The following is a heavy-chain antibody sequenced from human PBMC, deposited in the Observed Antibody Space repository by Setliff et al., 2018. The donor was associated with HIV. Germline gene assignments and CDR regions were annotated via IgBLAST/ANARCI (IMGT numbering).Heavy chain of an antibody. V-gene: IGHV4-59*11. CDR3: ARGIDNFWSGYVR. CDR1: GGSISSHF. J-gene: IGHJ4*02. D-gene: IGHD3-3*01. Sequence: PSETLSLTCTVSGGSISSHFWSWIRQPPGKGLEWIGSIYYSGSTNYNPSLKSRVAISVDTSKNLFSLKLTSVTPADTAVYYCARGIDNFWSGYVRWGQGTLVTVSS. CDR2: IYYSGST.